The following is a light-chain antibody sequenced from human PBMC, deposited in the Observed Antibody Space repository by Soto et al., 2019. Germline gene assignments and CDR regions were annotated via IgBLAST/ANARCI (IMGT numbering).Light chain of an antibody. CDR2: EVS. J-gene: IGLJ2*01. CDR3: SSYTSSSTLVV. V-gene: IGLV2-14*01. CDR1: SSDVGTYNY. Sequence: QSALTQPASMSGSPGQSITISCTGTSSDVGTYNYVSWYQHHPGKVPRLMIYEVSNRPSGISNRFSGSKSGNTASLTISGLQAEDEADYYCSSYTSSSTLVVFGGGTKVTVL.